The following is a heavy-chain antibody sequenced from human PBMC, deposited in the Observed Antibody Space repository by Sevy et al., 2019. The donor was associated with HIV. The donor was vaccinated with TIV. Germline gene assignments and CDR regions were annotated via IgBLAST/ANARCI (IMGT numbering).Heavy chain of an antibody. V-gene: IGHV3-21*01. CDR1: GFTFSSYS. Sequence: GGSLRLSCAASGFTFSSYSMNWVRQAPGKGLEWVSSISSSSSYIYCADSVKGRFTISRDNAKNSLYLQMNSLRAEDTAVYYCARDQGGDIVVVPADYWGQGTLVTVSS. CDR2: ISSSSSYI. J-gene: IGHJ4*02. CDR3: ARDQGGDIVVVPADY. D-gene: IGHD2-2*01.